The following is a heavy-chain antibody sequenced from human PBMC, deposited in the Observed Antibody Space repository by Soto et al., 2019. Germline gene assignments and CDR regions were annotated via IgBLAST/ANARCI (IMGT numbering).Heavy chain of an antibody. J-gene: IGHJ5*02. D-gene: IGHD3-22*01. CDR3: ARSGRADNYYDSSGYYYAA. CDR2: IIPIFGTA. Sequence: QVQLVQSGAEVKKPGSSVKVSCKASGGTFSSYAISWVRQAPGQGLEWMGGIIPIFGTANYAQKFQGRVTITADESTSTAYMELSSLRSEDTAVYYCARSGRADNYYDSSGYYYAAWGQGTLVTVSS. V-gene: IGHV1-69*12. CDR1: GGTFSSYA.